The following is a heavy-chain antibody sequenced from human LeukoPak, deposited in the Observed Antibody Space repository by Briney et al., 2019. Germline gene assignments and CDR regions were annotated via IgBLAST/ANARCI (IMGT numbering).Heavy chain of an antibody. Sequence: PGGSLRLSCAASGFTVSSNYMSWVRQAPGKGLEWVSVIYSGGSTYYADSVKGRFTISRDNSKNTLYLQMNSLRAEDTAVYYCAVPKYYYYGMDVWGQGTTVTVSS. CDR2: IYSGGST. D-gene: IGHD2-2*01. CDR1: GFTVSSNY. J-gene: IGHJ6*02. V-gene: IGHV3-66*01. CDR3: AVPKYYYYGMDV.